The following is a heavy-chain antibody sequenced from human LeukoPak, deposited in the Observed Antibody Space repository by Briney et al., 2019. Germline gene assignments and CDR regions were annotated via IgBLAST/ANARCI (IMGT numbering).Heavy chain of an antibody. J-gene: IGHJ3*01. V-gene: IGHV5-51*01. D-gene: IGHD7-27*01. CDR2: IYPGDSET. CDR1: GYSFTSYW. Sequence: GESLKISCKGSGYSFTSYWIGWLRQMPGKGLEWMGIIYPGDSETRYSPSFQGQVTISADRSISTAYLQWSSLKASDTAMYYCARRVASWGAFDVWGQGTMLTVSS. CDR3: ARRVASWGAFDV.